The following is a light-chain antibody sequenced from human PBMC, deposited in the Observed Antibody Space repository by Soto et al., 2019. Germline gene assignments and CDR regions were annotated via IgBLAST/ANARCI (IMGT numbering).Light chain of an antibody. CDR2: GNS. CDR1: SSNIGAGYD. V-gene: IGLV1-40*01. J-gene: IGLJ1*01. Sequence: QSVLTQPPSVSGAPGQRVTISCTGSSSNIGAGYDVPWYQQLPGTAPKLLISGNSNRPSGVPDRFSGSKSGTSASLAITGLQAEDEADYYCQSYDSSLSVNYVFGTGTKVTVL. CDR3: QSYDSSLSVNYV.